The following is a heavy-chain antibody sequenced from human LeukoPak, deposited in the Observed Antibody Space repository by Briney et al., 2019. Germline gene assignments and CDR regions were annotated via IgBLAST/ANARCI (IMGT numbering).Heavy chain of an antibody. J-gene: IGHJ5*02. CDR2: IYPGDSDT. CDR3: ARAVVDLGLLPNWFDP. V-gene: IGHV5-51*01. D-gene: IGHD2-2*01. Sequence: GESLKISCKGSGYSFTSYRIGWVRQMPGKGLEWMGIIYPGDSDTRYSPSFQGQVTISADKSISTAYMELSSLRSEDTAVYYCARAVVDLGLLPNWFDPWGQGTLVTVSS. CDR1: GYSFTSYR.